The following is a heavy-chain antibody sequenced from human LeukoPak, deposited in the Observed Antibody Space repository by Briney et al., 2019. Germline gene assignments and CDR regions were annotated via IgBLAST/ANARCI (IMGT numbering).Heavy chain of an antibody. J-gene: IGHJ6*02. CDR1: GFTFSSYS. CDR3: ARDLGYYDFWSGYYGSYYYYGTDV. Sequence: GGSLRLSCAASGFTFSSYSMNWVRQAPGKGLEWVSSISSRSSYIYYADSVKGRFTSSRDNAKNSLYLQMNSLRAEDTAVYYCARDLGYYDFWSGYYGSYYYYGTDVWGQGTTVTVSS. D-gene: IGHD3-3*01. CDR2: ISSRSSYI. V-gene: IGHV3-21*01.